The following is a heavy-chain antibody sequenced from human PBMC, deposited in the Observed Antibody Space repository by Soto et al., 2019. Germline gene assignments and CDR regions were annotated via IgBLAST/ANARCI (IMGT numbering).Heavy chain of an antibody. CDR3: AKEGRYYDSNTSDWFDP. CDR2: ISSDGSKT. V-gene: IGHV3-30*18. CDR1: GVVLRVYA. J-gene: IGHJ5*02. D-gene: IGHD3-22*01. Sequence: GGSLRLSCAGSGVVLRVYAMHWVRQAPGKGLEWIGVISSDGSKTDYVDSVKGRFTVSRDNSKNTVYLQMDSLRPEDTAVYFCAKEGRYYDSNTSDWFDPWGQGTLVTVSS.